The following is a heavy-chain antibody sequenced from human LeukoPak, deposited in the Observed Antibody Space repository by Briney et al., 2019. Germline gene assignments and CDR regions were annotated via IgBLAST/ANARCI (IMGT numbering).Heavy chain of an antibody. CDR2: ITSGSSSHI. Sequence: GGSLRLSCAASGFTCSNYNMNWVRQAPGKGLEWVSSITSGSSSHIYYTDSVKGRFTISRDNAKNSLFLQMNSLRVEDTAVYYCARDFPPDYWGQGTLVTVSS. CDR3: ARDFPPDY. V-gene: IGHV3-21*01. CDR1: GFTCSNYN. J-gene: IGHJ4*02.